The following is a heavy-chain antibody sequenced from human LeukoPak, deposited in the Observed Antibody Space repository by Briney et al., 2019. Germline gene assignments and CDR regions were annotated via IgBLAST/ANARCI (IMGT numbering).Heavy chain of an antibody. D-gene: IGHD4-17*01. J-gene: IGHJ4*02. CDR3: AREGGNYADLRPPYYFDY. CDR1: GFTFSNFA. V-gene: IGHV3-64*01. Sequence: QPGGSLRLSCAASGFTFSNFALHWVRQAPGKGLEYVSAINNNGGSTYYANSVKGRFTVSRDNSNNTLYLEMGSLRAEDTAVYYCAREGGNYADLRPPYYFDYWGQGALVTVSS. CDR2: INNNGGST.